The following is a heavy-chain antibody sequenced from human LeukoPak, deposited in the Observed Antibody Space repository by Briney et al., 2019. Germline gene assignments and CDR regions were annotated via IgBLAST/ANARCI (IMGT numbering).Heavy chain of an antibody. CDR1: GFTFSSYS. V-gene: IGHV3-21*01. D-gene: IGHD3/OR15-3a*01. J-gene: IGHJ4*02. CDR2: ISSSSSYI. CDR3: ARQTGSGLFILP. Sequence: NPGGSLRLSCAASGFTFSSYSMNWVRHAPGEGLEWVSSISSSSSYIYYADSVKGRFTISRDNAKNSLYLQMNSLRAEDTAVYYCARQTGSGLFILPGGQGTLVTVSS.